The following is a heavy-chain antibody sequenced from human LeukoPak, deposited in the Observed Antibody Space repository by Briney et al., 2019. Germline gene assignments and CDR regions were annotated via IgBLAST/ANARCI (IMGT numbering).Heavy chain of an antibody. V-gene: IGHV3-30-3*01. CDR3: ARTRGLRGPPDLGY. CDR1: GCTFSSYA. D-gene: IGHD3-16*01. CDR2: ISYDGSNK. J-gene: IGHJ4*02. Sequence: GRSLRLSCAASGCTFSSYAMHWVRQAPGKGLKWVAVISYDGSNKYYADSVKGRFTISRDNSKNTLYLQMNSLRAEDTAVYYCARTRGLRGPPDLGYWGQGTLVTVSS.